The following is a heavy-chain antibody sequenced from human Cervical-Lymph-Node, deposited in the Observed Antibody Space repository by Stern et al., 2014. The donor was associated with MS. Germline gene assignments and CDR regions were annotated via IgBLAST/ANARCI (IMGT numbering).Heavy chain of an antibody. Sequence: VQLVQSGGGVVQPGRSLRLSCAASGYTFSTFGMHWVRQAPGKGLEWVAVIWYDGSNKFYADSVKGRFTISRDDSKNTLYLHMNSLRAEDPAVYYCARDSDTSSFYFDYWGQGTLVTVSS. CDR1: GYTFSTFG. CDR3: ARDSDTSSFYFDY. D-gene: IGHD6-6*01. J-gene: IGHJ4*02. V-gene: IGHV3-33*01. CDR2: IWYDGSNK.